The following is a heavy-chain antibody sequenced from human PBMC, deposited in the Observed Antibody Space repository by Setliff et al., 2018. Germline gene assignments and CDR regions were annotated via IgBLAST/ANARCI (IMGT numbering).Heavy chain of an antibody. J-gene: IGHJ6*02. CDR3: ARDKPEGYNFWSGYLGGGLMDV. D-gene: IGHD3-3*01. Sequence: KASETLSLTCTVSGGSISSSSYYWGWIRQPPGKGLEWIGSIYYSGSTYYNPSLKSRVTISVDTSKNQFSLKLSSVTAADTAVYYCARDKPEGYNFWSGYLGGGLMDVWGQGTTVTV. V-gene: IGHV4-39*07. CDR1: GGSISSSSYY. CDR2: IYYSGST.